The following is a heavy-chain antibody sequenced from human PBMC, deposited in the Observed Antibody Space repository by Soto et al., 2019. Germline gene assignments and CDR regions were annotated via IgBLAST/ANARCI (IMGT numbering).Heavy chain of an antibody. J-gene: IGHJ6*02. CDR3: ARDREQWLVRGAHYYYYYGMDV. CDR2: ISSSSSYT. CDR1: GFTFSDYY. D-gene: IGHD6-19*01. V-gene: IGHV3-11*06. Sequence: PGGSLRLSCAASGFTFSDYYMSWIRQAPGKGLEWVSYISSSSSYTNYADSVKGRFTISRDNAKNSLYLQMNSLRAEDTAVYYCARDREQWLVRGAHYYYYYGMDVWGQGTTVTVSS.